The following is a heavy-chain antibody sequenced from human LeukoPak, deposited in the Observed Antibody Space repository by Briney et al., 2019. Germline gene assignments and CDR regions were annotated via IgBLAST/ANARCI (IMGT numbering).Heavy chain of an antibody. CDR3: ARWGGLHAFDI. Sequence: GGSLRLSCAASGFRFRAYTMNWVRQAPGKGLEWVSSVNPSHAYQFYADSVKGRFTISRDNVKNSLFLQMDSLRAEDTAVYYCARWGGLHAFDIWGQGTMVTVSS. J-gene: IGHJ3*02. D-gene: IGHD3-16*01. V-gene: IGHV3-21*06. CDR2: VNPSHAYQ. CDR1: GFRFRAYT.